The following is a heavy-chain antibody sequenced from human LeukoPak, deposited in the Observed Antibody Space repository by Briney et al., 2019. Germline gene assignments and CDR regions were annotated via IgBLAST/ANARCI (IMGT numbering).Heavy chain of an antibody. V-gene: IGHV3-11*01. CDR2: ISSSGTTI. D-gene: IGHD5-12*01. CDR1: GFTFSDYY. Sequence: GGSLRLSCAASGFTFSDYYMTWIRQASGKGLEWVSYISSSGTTIYYADSVKGRFTISRDNAKDSLHLQMNSLRAEDTAVYYCAREGRGYDFSDYWGQGTLVTVSS. CDR3: AREGRGYDFSDY. J-gene: IGHJ4*02.